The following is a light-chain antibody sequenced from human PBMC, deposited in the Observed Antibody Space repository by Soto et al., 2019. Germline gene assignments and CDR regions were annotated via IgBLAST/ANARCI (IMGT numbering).Light chain of an antibody. CDR3: SSYRSSSTLWV. J-gene: IGLJ3*02. CDR1: SSDVGSYNR. CDR2: EVS. Sequence: QSALTQPPSVSGSPGQSVTISCTGTSSDVGSYNRVSWYQQSPGTAPKLMIYEVSKRPSGVPDRFSGSKSGNTASLTISGLQAEDEADYYCSSYRSSSTLWVFGGGTKLTVL. V-gene: IGLV2-18*02.